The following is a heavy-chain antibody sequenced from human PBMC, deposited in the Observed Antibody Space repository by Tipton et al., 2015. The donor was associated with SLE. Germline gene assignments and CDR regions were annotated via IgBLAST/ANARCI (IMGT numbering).Heavy chain of an antibody. D-gene: IGHD1-26*01. J-gene: IGHJ4*02. CDR3: ARGGYLYSGGFDY. CDR2: IYYSGST. Sequence: TLSLTCTVSVGSISSYYWSWIRQPPGKGLEGIGDIYYSGSTNYSPSLKRRVTISVDTSKNQFSLKLSSVTAADTAVYHCARGGYLYSGGFDYWGQGTLVTVSS. V-gene: IGHV4-59*01. CDR1: VGSISSYY.